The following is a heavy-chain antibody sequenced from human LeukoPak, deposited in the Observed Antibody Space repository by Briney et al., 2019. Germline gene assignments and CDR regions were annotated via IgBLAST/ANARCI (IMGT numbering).Heavy chain of an antibody. CDR1: GYTFTSYG. CDR2: IGAYNGNT. CDR3: ARGTSLTGAY. V-gene: IGHV1-18*01. J-gene: IGHJ4*02. D-gene: IGHD4-17*01. Sequence: ASVKVSCKSSGYTFTSYGISWVRQAPGQGLEGVGWIGAYNGNTNYAQKLQGRVTLTTDTSTSTAYMELRSLRSDDTAVYYCARGTSLTGAYWGQGTLVTVSS.